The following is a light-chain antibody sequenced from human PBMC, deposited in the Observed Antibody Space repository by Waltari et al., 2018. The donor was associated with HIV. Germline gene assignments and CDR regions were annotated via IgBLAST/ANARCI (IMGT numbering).Light chain of an antibody. Sequence: EIVMTQSPPTLSVSPGQRVTLSCRASQSISAKVAWYQQRPGQAPRLRIYEAATRPTGIPARFSGSGSGTEFTLTSSSLQSEDCATYFCQQYDSGPRGITFGQGTMLEIK. J-gene: IGKJ2*01. V-gene: IGKV3-15*01. CDR3: QQYDSGPRGIT. CDR2: EAA. CDR1: QSISAK.